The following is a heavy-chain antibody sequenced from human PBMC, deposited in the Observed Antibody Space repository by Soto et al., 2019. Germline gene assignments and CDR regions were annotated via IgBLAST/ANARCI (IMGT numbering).Heavy chain of an antibody. V-gene: IGHV4-4*07. J-gene: IGHJ2*01. CDR1: SGSAKNHH. CDR3: ARDHLSWYFDL. Sequence: QVEVQESGPGLVKPSETLSLTCTFSSGSAKNHHLNWIRQPAGGALAGLGRMFDSGNTKLTPSPHSRVTMSNDGSKNQFSLKLTSATAADTGVYYCARDHLSWYFDLCCRGTLVAVSS. CDR2: MFDSGNT.